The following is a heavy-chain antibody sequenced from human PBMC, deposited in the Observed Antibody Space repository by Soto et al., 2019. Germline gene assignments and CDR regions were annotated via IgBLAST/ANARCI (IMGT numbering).Heavy chain of an antibody. V-gene: IGHV1-69*13. Sequence: SVKVSCKDSGGLFSSFAISWVRQAPGQGLEWMGGIIPVFGTTNYAQKFQGRVTITADESTNTAYMELSSLTSDDTAMYYCARGGGPYVWFNEFWGQGTQVTV. J-gene: IGHJ4*02. CDR1: GGLFSSFA. D-gene: IGHD3-16*01. CDR2: IIPVFGTT. CDR3: ARGGGPYVWFNEF.